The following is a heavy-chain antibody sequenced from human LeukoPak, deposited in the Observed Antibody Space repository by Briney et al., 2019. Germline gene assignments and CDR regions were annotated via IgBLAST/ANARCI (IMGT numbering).Heavy chain of an antibody. J-gene: IGHJ6*03. CDR3: ARHPLICSSTSCLNGYYYYMDV. CDR1: GGSISSSSYY. CDR2: IYYSGST. D-gene: IGHD2-2*01. Sequence: SETLSLTCTVSGGSISSSSYYWGWIRQPPGKGLEWIGSIYYSGSTYYNPSLKSRVTISVDTSKNQFSLKLSSVTAADTAVYYCARHPLICSSTSCLNGYYYYMDVWGKGTTVTVSS. V-gene: IGHV4-39*01.